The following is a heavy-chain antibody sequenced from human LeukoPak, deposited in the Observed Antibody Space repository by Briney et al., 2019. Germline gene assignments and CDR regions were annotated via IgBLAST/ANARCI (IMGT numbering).Heavy chain of an antibody. J-gene: IGHJ4*02. V-gene: IGHV3-21*01. CDR1: GFTFSSYS. CDR2: ISSSSSYR. Sequence: GGSLRLSCAASGFTFSSYSMNWVRQAPGKGLEWVSSISSSSSYRYYADSVKGRFTISRDNAKNSLYLQMNSLRAEDTAVYYCARGTYCSSTSCPLDYWGQGTLVTVSS. CDR3: ARGTYCSSTSCPLDY. D-gene: IGHD2-2*01.